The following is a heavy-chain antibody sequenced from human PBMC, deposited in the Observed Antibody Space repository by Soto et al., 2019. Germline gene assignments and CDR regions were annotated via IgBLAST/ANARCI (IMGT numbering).Heavy chain of an antibody. J-gene: IGHJ6*03. Sequence: QVQLVQSGAEVEKPGASVKVSCKAAGYSFTAFYIHWVRQARGQGFEWLGWINPNSGGTYYPQKFRARVTLTRDTSISTAYMELTGLRSDDTAVYYCARANSIRPYFYNMDVWGQGTTVTVSS. D-gene: IGHD2-21*01. CDR2: INPNSGGT. CDR1: GYSFTAFY. CDR3: ARANSIRPYFYNMDV. V-gene: IGHV1-2*02.